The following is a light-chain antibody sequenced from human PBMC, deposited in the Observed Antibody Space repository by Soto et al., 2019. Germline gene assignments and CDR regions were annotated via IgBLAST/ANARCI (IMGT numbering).Light chain of an antibody. V-gene: IGKV1-39*01. CDR2: AAS. J-gene: IGKJ2*01. CDR1: QSISNY. CDR3: QQTYSTPYT. Sequence: DIQMTQSPSSLSASVGDRVTITCRASQSISNYLSWYQQSPGKAPKLLIYAASSLQSGVPSRFSGSASGTDFTLTISSLQPEDFASYYCQQTYSTPYTFGQGTNLEIE.